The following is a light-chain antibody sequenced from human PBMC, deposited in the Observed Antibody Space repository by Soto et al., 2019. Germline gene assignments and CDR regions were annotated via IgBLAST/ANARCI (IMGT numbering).Light chain of an antibody. CDR3: QQYGSSPKLT. Sequence: EMALTQSPGTLSLSPGERATLSCRASQSVSSSYLAWYQQKPGQAPRLLIYGASSRATGIPDRFSGSGSGTDFTLTISRLEPEDFAVYYCQQYGSSPKLTFGGGTKVEIK. CDR1: QSVSSSY. V-gene: IGKV3-20*01. CDR2: GAS. J-gene: IGKJ4*01.